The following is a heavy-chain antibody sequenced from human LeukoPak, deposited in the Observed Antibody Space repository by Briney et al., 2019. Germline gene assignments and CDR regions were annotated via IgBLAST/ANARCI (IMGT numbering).Heavy chain of an antibody. V-gene: IGHV3-33*01. J-gene: IGHJ4*02. Sequence: GRPLRLSCAASGFTFSSYGMHWVRQAPGKGLEWVAVIWYDGSNKYYADSVKGRFTISRDNSKNTLYLQMNSLRAEDTAVYYCARDTYYYDSSGYYGSFDYWGQGTLVTVSS. CDR2: IWYDGSNK. CDR3: ARDTYYYDSSGYYGSFDY. D-gene: IGHD3-22*01. CDR1: GFTFSSYG.